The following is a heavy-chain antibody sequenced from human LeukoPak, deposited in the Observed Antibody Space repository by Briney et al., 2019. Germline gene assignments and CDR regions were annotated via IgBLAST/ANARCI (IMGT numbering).Heavy chain of an antibody. J-gene: IGHJ3*02. CDR3: ARLGSTFDI. D-gene: IGHD2-2*01. CDR1: GGSISSSSYY. CDR2: IHYSGST. Sequence: PSETLSLTCTVSGGSISSSSYYWGWIRQPPGKGLEWIGSIHYSGSTYYNPSLKSRLTISVDTSENQFSLRLSSVTAADTAVYYCARLGSTFDIWGQGTMVTVSS. V-gene: IGHV4-39*01.